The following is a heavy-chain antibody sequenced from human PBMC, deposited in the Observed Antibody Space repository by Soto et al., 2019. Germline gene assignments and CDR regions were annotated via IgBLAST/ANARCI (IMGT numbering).Heavy chain of an antibody. V-gene: IGHV3-30*18. CDR1: RGALSSYG. Sequence: PEGCLRLSCSASRGALSSYGVHGVRQAPGKGMEWVAVISYDGSNKYYADSVKGRFTLSRDNSKNTLYLQMSSLGVEDTAVYYCAKDLGLSSAAFVDYYGVDVWDEGTTGTCSS. J-gene: IGHJ6*04. CDR2: ISYDGSNK. D-gene: IGHD6-13*01. CDR3: AKDLGLSSAAFVDYYGVDV.